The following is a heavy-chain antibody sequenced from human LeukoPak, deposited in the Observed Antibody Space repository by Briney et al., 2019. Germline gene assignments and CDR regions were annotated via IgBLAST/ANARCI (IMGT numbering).Heavy chain of an antibody. J-gene: IGHJ3*02. CDR1: GGSISSNNYY. CDR3: ARLLSSDWYKGAFDI. Sequence: SETLSLTCTVSGGSISSNNYYWGWIRQPPGKGLEWIGSIYYSGGNYYNPSLKSRVTISVDTSENQFSLKLSSVTAADTAVYYCARLLSSDWYKGAFDIWGQGTMVTVSS. D-gene: IGHD6-19*01. CDR2: IYYSGGN. V-gene: IGHV4-39*01.